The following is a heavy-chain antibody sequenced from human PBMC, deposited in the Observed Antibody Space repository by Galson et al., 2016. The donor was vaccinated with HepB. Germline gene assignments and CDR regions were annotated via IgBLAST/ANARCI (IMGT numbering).Heavy chain of an antibody. CDR2: ISGSGDT. J-gene: IGHJ5*02. D-gene: IGHD6-19*01. Sequence: SLRLSCAASGFTFSTYAMSWVRQAPGKGLEWVSGISGSGDTKFADSVKGRFTISRDNSKTTLYLQMNSLRAEDTAVYYCARMVPLYSDGWYVRGDGWFDPWGQGTLVTVSS. CDR3: ARMVPLYSDGWYVRGDGWFDP. V-gene: IGHV3-23*01. CDR1: GFTFSTYA.